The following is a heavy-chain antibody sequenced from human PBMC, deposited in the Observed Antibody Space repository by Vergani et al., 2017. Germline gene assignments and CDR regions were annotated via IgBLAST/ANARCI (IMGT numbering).Heavy chain of an antibody. CDR3: ARSRIYYGAGSPDY. Sequence: QVKLQESGPGLVKPSETLSLTCTVSGASVNSYYLSWIRQPPGKGLEWMGYVSFRGDTLYDPSVKGRMTISLNTSSNQFSLYLTSVTAADTAVYYCARSRIYYGAGSPDYWGQGTLVTVSS. V-gene: IGHV4-59*02. CDR1: GASVNSYY. J-gene: IGHJ4*02. D-gene: IGHD3-10*01. CDR2: VSFRGDT.